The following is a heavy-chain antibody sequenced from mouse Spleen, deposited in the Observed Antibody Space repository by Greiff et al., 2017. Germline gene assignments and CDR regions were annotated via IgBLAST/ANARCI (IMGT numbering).Heavy chain of an antibody. J-gene: IGHJ1*01. CDR3: ARSWGNEDFDV. D-gene: IGHD2-1*01. CDR2: INPNYGTT. CDR1: GYSFTDYN. V-gene: IGHV1-39*01. Sequence: EVQRVESGAELVMPGASVKLSCKASGYSFTDYNMNWVKQSNGKSLEWIGVINPNYGTTSYNQKFKGKATLTVDQSSSTAYMQLNSLTSEDSAVYYCARSWGNEDFDVWGAGTTVTVSS.